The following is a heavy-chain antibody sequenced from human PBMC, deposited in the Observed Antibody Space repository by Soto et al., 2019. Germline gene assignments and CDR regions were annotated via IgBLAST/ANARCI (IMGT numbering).Heavy chain of an antibody. Sequence: GESLKISCAASGFTFSNAWMNWVRQAPGKGLEWVGRIKSKTDGGTTDYAAPVKGRFTISRDDSKNTLYLQMNSLKTEDTAVYYCTTVRPPLGYYDSSGYSSWGQGTLVTVSS. D-gene: IGHD3-22*01. CDR3: TTVRPPLGYYDSSGYSS. J-gene: IGHJ5*02. CDR1: GFTFSNAW. CDR2: IKSKTDGGTT. V-gene: IGHV3-15*07.